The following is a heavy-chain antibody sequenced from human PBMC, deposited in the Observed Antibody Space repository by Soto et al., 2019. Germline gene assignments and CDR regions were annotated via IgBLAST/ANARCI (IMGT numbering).Heavy chain of an antibody. D-gene: IGHD4-17*01. CDR3: VRQGIDYLHGLVEV. J-gene: IGHJ6*02. Sequence: QVQLQQSGPRLAKPSETLSLTCTVSSGPDRSHNWGWIRQPPGRGLEWIGYVYYTGDTAYNPSLRSRVSISADTSTNDTSLTLSSVTAADTAVYYCVRQGIDYLHGLVEVWGQGTTVSVSS. CDR1: SGPDRSHN. V-gene: IGHV4-59*08. CDR2: VYYTGDT.